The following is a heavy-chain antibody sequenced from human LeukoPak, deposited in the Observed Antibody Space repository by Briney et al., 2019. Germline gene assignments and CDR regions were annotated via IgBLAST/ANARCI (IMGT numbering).Heavy chain of an antibody. J-gene: IGHJ2*01. Sequence: SETLSLTCTVSGGSIRSYYWSWLRKPPGKGLEWIGYFYYSWSTNYNPSLKSRVTISVDTSKNQFSLKLSSVTAADTAVYYCARVYYSSSYDYWYFELWGRGTLVTVSS. CDR2: FYYSWST. V-gene: IGHV4-59*01. CDR3: ARVYYSSSYDYWYFEL. CDR1: GGSIRSYY. D-gene: IGHD6-13*01.